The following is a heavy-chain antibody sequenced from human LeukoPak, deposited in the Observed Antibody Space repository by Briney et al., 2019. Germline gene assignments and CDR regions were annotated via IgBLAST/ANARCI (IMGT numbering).Heavy chain of an antibody. V-gene: IGHV3-23*01. CDR2: INTGGNT. J-gene: IGHJ6*02. Sequence: PGGSLRLSCAASGFTFSSYAMNWVRQAPGKGLEWVSAINTGGNTYYADSVKGRFTISRDNSKNTLYLQMNSLRAEDTAVYYCAKEVTTDYYYYYGMDVWGQGTTVTVSS. CDR1: GFTFSSYA. D-gene: IGHD4-11*01. CDR3: AKEVTTDYYYYYGMDV.